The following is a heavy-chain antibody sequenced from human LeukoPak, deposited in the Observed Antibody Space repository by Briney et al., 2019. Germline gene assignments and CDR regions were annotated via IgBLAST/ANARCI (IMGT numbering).Heavy chain of an antibody. V-gene: IGHV4-59*01. D-gene: IGHD3-22*01. J-gene: IGHJ4*02. CDR2: IYYSGST. CDR3: ARAPYDSSGYYFDY. Sequence: SETLSLTCTVSGGSISRYYWSWIRRPPGKGLEWIGYIYYSGSTNYNPSLKSRVTISVDTSKNQFSLKLSSVTAADTAVYYCARAPYDSSGYYFDYWGQGTLVTVSS. CDR1: GGSISRYY.